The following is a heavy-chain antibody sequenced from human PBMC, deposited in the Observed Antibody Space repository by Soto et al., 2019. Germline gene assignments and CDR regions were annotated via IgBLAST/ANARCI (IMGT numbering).Heavy chain of an antibody. CDR2: ISGSGGST. V-gene: IGHV3-23*01. CDR3: ARGRMGDYGIFDY. D-gene: IGHD4-17*01. Sequence: EVQLLESGGGLVQPGGSLRLSCAASGFTFNSYAMSWVRQAPGKGLEWVSAISGSGGSTYYADSVKGRFTISRDSSKNKLYLQMNSLRAEDTAVYYCARGRMGDYGIFDYWGQGTLVTVSS. CDR1: GFTFNSYA. J-gene: IGHJ4*02.